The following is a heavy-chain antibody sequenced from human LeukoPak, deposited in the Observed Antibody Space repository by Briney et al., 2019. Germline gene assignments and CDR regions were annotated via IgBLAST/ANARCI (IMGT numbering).Heavy chain of an antibody. CDR1: GFTFSSYS. CDR2: ISSSSSSYI. D-gene: IGHD6-6*01. Sequence: GGSLRLSCAASGFTFSSYSMNWVRQAPGKGLEWVSSISSSSSSYIYYADSVKGRFTISRDNAKNSLYLQMNSLRAEDTAVYYCARDRGYSSSPNLGYWGQGTLVTVSS. CDR3: ARDRGYSSSPNLGY. V-gene: IGHV3-21*01. J-gene: IGHJ4*02.